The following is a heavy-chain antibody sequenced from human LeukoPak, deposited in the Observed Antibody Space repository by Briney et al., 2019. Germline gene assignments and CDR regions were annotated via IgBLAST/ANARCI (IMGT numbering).Heavy chain of an antibody. CDR3: ARGMAAGGTTWFDP. CDR2: TFSGGDT. J-gene: IGHJ5*02. V-gene: IGHV3-66*01. D-gene: IGHD6-13*01. Sequence: GGSLRLSCAASGFTVSSSYMTWVRQAPGKGLEWVSVTFSGGDTFYADSVKGRFSISRDNSKNTLYLQVNSLRVEDTAVYYCARGMAAGGTTWFDPWGQGTLVTVSS. CDR1: GFTVSSSY.